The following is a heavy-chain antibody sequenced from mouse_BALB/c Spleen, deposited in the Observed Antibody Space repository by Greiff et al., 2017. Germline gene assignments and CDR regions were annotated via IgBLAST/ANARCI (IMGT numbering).Heavy chain of an antibody. CDR2: ISSGGSYT. V-gene: IGHV5-6*01. CDR3: ARGFYAMDY. J-gene: IGHJ4*01. Sequence: EVQRVESGGDLVKPGGSLKLSCAASGFTFSSYGMSWVRQTPDKRLEWVATISSGGSYTYYPDSVKGRFTISRDNAKNTLYLQMSSLKSEDTAMYYCARGFYAMDYWGQGTSVTVSS. CDR1: GFTFSSYG.